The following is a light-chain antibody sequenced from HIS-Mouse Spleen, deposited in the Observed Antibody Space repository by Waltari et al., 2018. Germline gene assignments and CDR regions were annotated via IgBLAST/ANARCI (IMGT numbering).Light chain of an antibody. CDR2: DGS. CDR1: SSDVGSYNL. J-gene: IGLJ2*01. V-gene: IGLV2-23*03. CDR3: CSYAGSSTFV. Sequence: QSALTQPASVSGSPGQSITISCTGTSSDVGSYNLVPWYQQHPGKAPKLMIYDGSKRASGVSNRVSVSKSGNTASLTIAGLQAEDEADYYCCSYAGSSTFVFGGGTKLTVL.